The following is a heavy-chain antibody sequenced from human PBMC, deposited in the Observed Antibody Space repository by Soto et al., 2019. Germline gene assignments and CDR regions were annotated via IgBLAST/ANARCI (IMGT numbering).Heavy chain of an antibody. J-gene: IGHJ3*02. CDR3: ARHIVGATTPDAFDI. CDR1: GFTFRTHW. V-gene: IGHV3-7*01. Sequence: GGSLRLSCAASGFTFRTHWMSWVRQAPGKGLEWVANIKQDGSEEYYVDSVKGRFTISRDNAKNSLYLQMNSLRAEDTAVYYCARHIVGATTPDAFDIRGQGTMVTVSS. CDR2: IKQDGSEE. D-gene: IGHD1-26*01.